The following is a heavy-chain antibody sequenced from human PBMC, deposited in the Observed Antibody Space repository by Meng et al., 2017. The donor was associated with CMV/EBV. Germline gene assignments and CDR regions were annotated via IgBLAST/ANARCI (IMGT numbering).Heavy chain of an antibody. D-gene: IGHD6-6*01. CDR3: ARASGSSCRVDY. CDR2: IYDSGST. V-gene: IGHV4-59*01. J-gene: IGHJ4*02. CDR1: GGTISSYY. Sequence: SETLSLTCTVSGGTISSYYRNWIRQPPGKGLEWIGYIYDSGSTDYNPSPKSRIITSVDTSKNQFSLKLSSVTAADTAVYYCARASGSSCRVDYWGQGTLVTVSS.